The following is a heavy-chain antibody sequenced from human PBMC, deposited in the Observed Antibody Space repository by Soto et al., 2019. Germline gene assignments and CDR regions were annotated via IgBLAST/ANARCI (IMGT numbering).Heavy chain of an antibody. CDR2: IYYSGST. V-gene: IGHV4-39*02. CDR1: GGSISSSCYY. J-gene: IGHJ3*02. D-gene: IGHD5-18*01. CDR3: ARENSYGYSAFDI. Sequence: SETLSLTCTVSGGSISSSCYYWGWIRQPPGKGLEWIGSIYYSGSTYYNPSLKSRVTISVDTSKNQFSLKLSSVTAADTAVYYCARENSYGYSAFDIWGQGTMVTVSS.